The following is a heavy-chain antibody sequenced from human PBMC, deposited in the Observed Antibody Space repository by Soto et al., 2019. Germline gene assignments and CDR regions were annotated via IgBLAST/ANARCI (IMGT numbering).Heavy chain of an antibody. Sequence: ASVKVSCKASGYTFTSYDINWVRQATGQGLEWMGWMNPNSGNTGYAQKFQGRVTMTRNTSISTAYMELSSLRSEDTAVYYCAILTGTTPPPRFDPGGQETLVTVSS. V-gene: IGHV1-8*01. D-gene: IGHD1-7*01. CDR1: GYTFTSYD. CDR2: MNPNSGNT. J-gene: IGHJ5*02. CDR3: AILTGTTPPPRFDP.